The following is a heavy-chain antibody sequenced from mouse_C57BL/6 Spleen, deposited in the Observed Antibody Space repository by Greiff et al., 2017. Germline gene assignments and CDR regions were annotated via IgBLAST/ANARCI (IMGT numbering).Heavy chain of an antibody. D-gene: IGHD4-1*01. CDR3: ARGTGAYCFDY. CDR2: ISYSGST. Sequence: EVKLLESGPGMVKPSPSLSLTCTVTGYSITSGYDWHWIRHFPGNKLEWMGYISYSGSTNSNPSLKSRTSITHDSSKNHFFLKLNSVTTEDTATYYCARGTGAYCFDYWGQGTTLTVSS. J-gene: IGHJ2*01. V-gene: IGHV3-1*01. CDR1: GYSITSGYD.